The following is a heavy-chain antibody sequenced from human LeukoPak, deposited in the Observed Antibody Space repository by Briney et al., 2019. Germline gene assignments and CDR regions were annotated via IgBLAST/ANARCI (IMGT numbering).Heavy chain of an antibody. CDR2: IITSSDRT. Sequence: GGSLRLSCAASGFTFSSYGMSWVRQAPGKGLEWVSRIITSSDRTYYADSVKGRFTISRDNSKNTLYLQMNSLRAEDTAIYYWAKGQGYNGDDDVFNMWAKG. J-gene: IGHJ3*02. CDR3: AKGQGYNGDDDVFNM. D-gene: IGHD1-20*01. CDR1: GFTFSSYG. V-gene: IGHV3-23*01.